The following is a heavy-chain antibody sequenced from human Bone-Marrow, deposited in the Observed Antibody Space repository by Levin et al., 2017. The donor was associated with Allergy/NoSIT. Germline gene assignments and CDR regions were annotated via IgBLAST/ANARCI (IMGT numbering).Heavy chain of an antibody. D-gene: IGHD2-2*02. CDR1: GGSFSGYY. CDR2: INHSGST. CDR3: ASPGYCSSTSCYTSLLC. J-gene: IGHJ1*01. Sequence: PSETLSLTCAVYGGSFSGYYWSWIRQPPGKGLEWIGEINHSGSTNYNPSLKSRVTISVDTSKNQFSLKLSSVAAADTAVYYCASPGYCSSTSCYTSLLCWGQGTLVTVSS. V-gene: IGHV4-34*01.